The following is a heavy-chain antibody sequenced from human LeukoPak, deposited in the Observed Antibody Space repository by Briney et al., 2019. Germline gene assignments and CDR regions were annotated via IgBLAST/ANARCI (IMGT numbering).Heavy chain of an antibody. V-gene: IGHV3-23*01. D-gene: IGHD6-13*01. J-gene: IGHJ4*02. CDR1: GFAFSNYA. Sequence: GGSLRLSCAASGFAFSNYAMTWVRQAPGKGLEWVSGISGGGGITHYADSVKGRFTISRDNSKNTLYLQMNSLRADDTAVYYCAKATGPSLAGYFDYWGQGTLVTVSS. CDR3: AKATGPSLAGYFDY. CDR2: ISGGGGIT.